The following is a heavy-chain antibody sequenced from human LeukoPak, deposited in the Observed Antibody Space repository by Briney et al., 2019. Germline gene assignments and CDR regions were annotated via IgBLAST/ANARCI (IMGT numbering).Heavy chain of an antibody. D-gene: IGHD3-10*01. CDR3: AKVMKGSERLTMVRGVIIKTAGLYYMDV. Sequence: GGSLRLSCAASGFTLSSYAMSWVRQAPGKGLEWVSSISASGGSTNYADSVKGRFAISRDNSKNTVYLQMNSLRAEDTAVYYCAKVMKGSERLTMVRGVIIKTAGLYYMDVWGKGTTVTVSS. J-gene: IGHJ6*03. CDR2: ISASGGST. CDR1: GFTLSSYA. V-gene: IGHV3-23*01.